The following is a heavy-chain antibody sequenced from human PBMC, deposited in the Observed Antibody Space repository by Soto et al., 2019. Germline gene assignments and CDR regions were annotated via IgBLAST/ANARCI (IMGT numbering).Heavy chain of an antibody. J-gene: IGHJ4*02. D-gene: IGHD2-21*02. CDR1: GLTFSSLD. CDR2: ISYDGSNK. Sequence: QVQLVESGGGVVQPGKSLRLSCVASGLTFSSLDMHWVRQAPGKGLEWVAVISYDGSNKYYADSVKGRFSVSRDNSKNALFLQMNNLRSEDTAVYYCATPHYTVVTLAFDYWGQGTLVTVSS. CDR3: ATPHYTVVTLAFDY. V-gene: IGHV3-30*03.